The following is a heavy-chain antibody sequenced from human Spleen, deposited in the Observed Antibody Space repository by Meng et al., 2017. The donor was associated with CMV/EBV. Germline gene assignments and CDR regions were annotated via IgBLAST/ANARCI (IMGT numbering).Heavy chain of an antibody. CDR3: TRGNGGSPYEY. D-gene: IGHD2-15*01. V-gene: IGHV3-64*02. CDR1: GFTFSSCT. Sequence: SVAASGFTFSSCTMHWVRQAPGKGLQCVSAITSNGGSTYYADSVKGRFTISRDNSKNTLYLQMGSLRAEDMAVYYCTRGNGGSPYEYWGQGTLVTVSS. J-gene: IGHJ4*02. CDR2: ITSNGGST.